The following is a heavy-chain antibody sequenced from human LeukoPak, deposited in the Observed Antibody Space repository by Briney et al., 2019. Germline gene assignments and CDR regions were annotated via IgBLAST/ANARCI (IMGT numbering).Heavy chain of an antibody. J-gene: IGHJ4*02. CDR1: GFTFSSYS. Sequence: GGSLRLSCAASGFTFSSYSTNWVRQAPGKGLEWVSSISSSSSYIYYADSVKGRFTISRDNAKNSLYLQMNSLRAEDTAVYYCARGVRGVADTPFDYWGQGTLVTVSS. CDR3: ARGVRGVADTPFDY. CDR2: ISSSSSYI. V-gene: IGHV3-21*01. D-gene: IGHD2-15*01.